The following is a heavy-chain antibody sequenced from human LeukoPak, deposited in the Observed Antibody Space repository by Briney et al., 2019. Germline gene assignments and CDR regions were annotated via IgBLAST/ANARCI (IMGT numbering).Heavy chain of an antibody. D-gene: IGHD1-26*01. V-gene: IGHV3-7*01. CDR1: GFIFSRSS. CDR2: INSDGSMK. Sequence: VGTPSLSCAGSGFIFSRSSMTWVRQSPGKGQEWVATINSDGSMKWYLDSVNGRFTISRDNSDNAVFLQMNSLRVEDMAVYYCAKLVGDVTTLDYWGQGILVTVSS. CDR3: AKLVGDVTTLDY. J-gene: IGHJ4*02.